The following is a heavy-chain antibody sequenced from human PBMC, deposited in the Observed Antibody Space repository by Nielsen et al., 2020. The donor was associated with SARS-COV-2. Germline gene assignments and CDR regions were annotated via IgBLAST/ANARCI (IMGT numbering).Heavy chain of an antibody. J-gene: IGHJ4*02. CDR1: GFTFRTAW. CDR3: TTDLPPFGLRTSFDY. CDR2: IKSKTDDGAT. D-gene: IGHD4-17*01. Sequence: GESLQLSCAASGFTFRTAWLLWVRQAPGQGLAWVGRIKSKTDDGATDYAAPVTGRFTISRDDSQNTLYLQMNSLKTEDTAVYYCTTDLPPFGLRTSFDYWGQGILVTVSS. V-gene: IGHV3-15*01.